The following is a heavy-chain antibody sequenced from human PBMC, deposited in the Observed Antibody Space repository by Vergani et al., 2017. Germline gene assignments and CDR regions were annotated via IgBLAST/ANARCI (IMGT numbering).Heavy chain of an antibody. CDR2: ISSSSSTI. D-gene: IGHD1-26*01. Sequence: EVQLVESGGGLVKPGGSLRLSCAASGFTFSSYSMNWVRQAPGKGLEWVSYISSSSSTIYYADSVKGRFTISRDNAKNSLYMQMNSLRAEDTAVYYCAREGGSFSRRQNYFDYWGQGTLVTVSS. V-gene: IGHV3-48*01. CDR1: GFTFSSYS. J-gene: IGHJ4*02. CDR3: AREGGSFSRRQNYFDY.